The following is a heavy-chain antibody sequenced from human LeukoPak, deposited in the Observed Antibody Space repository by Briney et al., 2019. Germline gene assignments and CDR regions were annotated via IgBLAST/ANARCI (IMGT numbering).Heavy chain of an antibody. D-gene: IGHD2-21*01. Sequence: GGSLRLSCVDSGFTFTIHTMNWVRQAPGKGLERVSSISRSSDNIRYADSVKGRFTISRDNAKNSLYLQMNSLRAEDTAMYYCTREFSVVANFDYWGQGTLVTVSS. CDR2: ISRSSDNI. CDR1: GFTFTIHT. V-gene: IGHV3-21*01. J-gene: IGHJ4*02. CDR3: TREFSVVANFDY.